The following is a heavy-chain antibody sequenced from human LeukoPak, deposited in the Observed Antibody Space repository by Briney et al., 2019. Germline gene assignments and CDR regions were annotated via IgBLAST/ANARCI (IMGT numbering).Heavy chain of an antibody. CDR2: IYYSGST. Sequence: PSQTLSLTCTVSGGSISSGGYYWSWIRQHPGKGLEWIGYIYYSGSTYYNPSLKSRVTISVDTSKNQFSLKLSSVTAADTAVYYCARDQRYSYGTLDVWGKGTTATVSS. CDR3: ARDQRYSYGTLDV. CDR1: GGSISSGGYY. J-gene: IGHJ6*04. D-gene: IGHD5-18*01. V-gene: IGHV4-31*03.